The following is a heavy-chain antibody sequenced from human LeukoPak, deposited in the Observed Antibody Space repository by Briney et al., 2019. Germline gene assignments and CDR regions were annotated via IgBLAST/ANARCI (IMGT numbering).Heavy chain of an antibody. J-gene: IGHJ5*02. D-gene: IGHD1-26*01. V-gene: IGHV3-21*01. CDR3: ARGEVWFDP. CDR2: INSSSTDM. CDR1: GFTFSSYS. Sequence: GGSLRLSCVDSGFTFSSYSMNWVRQAPGKGLEWVASINSSSTDMHYADSMKGRFTISRDNPRQSLYLQMNSLRVEDTAVYYCARGEVWFDPWGQGTLVTVSA.